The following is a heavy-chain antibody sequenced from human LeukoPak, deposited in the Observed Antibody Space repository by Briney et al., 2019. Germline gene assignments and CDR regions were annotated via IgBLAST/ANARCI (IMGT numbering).Heavy chain of an antibody. Sequence: SETLSLTCAVYGGSFSGYYWSWIRHPPGKGLEWIGEINHSGSTNYNPSLKSRVTISVDTSKNQFSLKLSSVTAADTAVYYCARGHSSIAARDFDYWGQGTLVTVSS. CDR3: ARGHSSIAARDFDY. J-gene: IGHJ4*02. CDR2: INHSGST. CDR1: GGSFSGYY. D-gene: IGHD6-6*01. V-gene: IGHV4-34*01.